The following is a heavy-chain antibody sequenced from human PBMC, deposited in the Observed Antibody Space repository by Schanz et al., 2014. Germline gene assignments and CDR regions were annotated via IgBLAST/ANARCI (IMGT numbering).Heavy chain of an antibody. J-gene: IGHJ4*02. Sequence: QVQLVQSGPEVKKPGASVRLSCKASGYNFNRHDISWVRQAPGQGLEWMGRINPNTGGTNFAQKFQGRVTMTRDTSNTTAYMDLSGLTSDDTAVYYCAREKGHGYSGFSGGQGTLLAVSS. D-gene: IGHD5-12*01. CDR2: INPNTGGT. V-gene: IGHV1-2*06. CDR1: GYNFNRHD. CDR3: AREKGHGYSGFS.